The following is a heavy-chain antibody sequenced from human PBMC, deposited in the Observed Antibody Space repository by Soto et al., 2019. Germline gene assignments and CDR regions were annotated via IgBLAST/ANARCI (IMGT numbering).Heavy chain of an antibody. CDR3: AKDPIYGSRSYSLMPFDY. D-gene: IGHD3-10*01. V-gene: IGHV3-23*01. CDR1: RIDCRSRW. Sequence: SRAASRIDCRSRWMTYVRKDPGKGLEWVSAISGSGGSTYYADSVKGRFTISRDNSKNTLYLQMNSLRAEDTAVYFCAKDPIYGSRSYSLMPFDYWGQGTLVTVSS. CDR2: ISGSGGST. J-gene: IGHJ4*02.